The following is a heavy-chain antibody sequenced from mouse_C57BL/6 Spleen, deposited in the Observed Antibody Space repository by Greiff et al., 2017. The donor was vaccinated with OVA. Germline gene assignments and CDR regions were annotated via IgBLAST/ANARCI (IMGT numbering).Heavy chain of an antibody. CDR2: INPNYGTT. CDR3: ARYALLCSLDWYCDV. V-gene: IGHV1-39*01. D-gene: IGHD2-10*01. J-gene: IGHJ1*03. CDR1: GYSFTDYN. Sequence: EVQRVESGPELVKPGASVKISCKASGYSFTDYNMNWVKQSNGKSLEWIGVINPNYGTTSYNQKFKGKATLTVDQSSSTAYMQLNSLTSEDSAVYYCARYALLCSLDWYCDVWGTGTTVTVSS.